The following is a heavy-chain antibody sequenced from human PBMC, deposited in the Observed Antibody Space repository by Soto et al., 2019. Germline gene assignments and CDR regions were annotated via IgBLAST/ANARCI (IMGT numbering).Heavy chain of an antibody. V-gene: IGHV4-4*02. Sequence: SETLSLTCAVSGGSVSSSNWWSWVRQAPGKGLEWIGEIYRSGSTNYNPSLKSRAIISVDNSKNQFSLKLTSVTAADTAVYYCAKAPNGSTPRPYYRMDVWGQGTTVTVSS. CDR3: AKAPNGSTPRPYYRMDV. CDR1: GGSVSSSNW. CDR2: IYRSGST. D-gene: IGHD1-1*01. J-gene: IGHJ6*02.